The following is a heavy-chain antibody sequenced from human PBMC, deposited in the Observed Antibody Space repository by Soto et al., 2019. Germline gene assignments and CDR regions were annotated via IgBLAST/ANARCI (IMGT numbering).Heavy chain of an antibody. D-gene: IGHD4-17*01. J-gene: IGHJ5*02. V-gene: IGHV3-23*01. CDR3: AKDKYGDYVPSWFDP. CDR2: ISRSGGST. Sequence: PGGSLKLSCAASGFTFNSYAMSWARQAPGKGMEWVSAISRSGGSTYYADSVKGRFTISRDNSKNTLYLQMNSLRPEDTAVYYCAKDKYGDYVPSWFDPWGQGTLVTVSS. CDR1: GFTFNSYA.